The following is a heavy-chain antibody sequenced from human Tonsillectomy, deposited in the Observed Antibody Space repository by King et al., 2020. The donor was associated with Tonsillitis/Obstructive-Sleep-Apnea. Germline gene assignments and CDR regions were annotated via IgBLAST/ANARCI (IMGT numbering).Heavy chain of an antibody. J-gene: IGHJ4*01. V-gene: IGHV4-59*01. CDR1: GGSIRGFY. CDR2: FYDSGST. CDR3: AGDQVAANGTYC. Sequence: VQLQESGPGLVKPSETLSLTCTVSGGSIRGFYWSWIRQPPGKGLEWIGIFYDSGSTNYNPSLKSRVTISVDTSNNQFSLKLSSVTAADTAVYYCAGDQVAANGTYCWGPGTPVTRSS. D-gene: IGHD2-15*01.